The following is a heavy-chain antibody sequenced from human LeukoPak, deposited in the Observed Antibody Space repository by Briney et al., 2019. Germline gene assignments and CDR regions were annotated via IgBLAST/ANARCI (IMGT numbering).Heavy chain of an antibody. D-gene: IGHD4-17*01. V-gene: IGHV3-23*01. CDR2: ISGSGGST. J-gene: IGHJ4*02. Sequence: GGSLRLSCAASGFTFSSYAMSWVSQAPGKGLEWVSAISGSGGSTYYADSVKGRFTISRDNSKNTLYLQMNSLRAEDTAVYYCAKGVTTVTTYFDYWGQRTLVTVSS. CDR1: GFTFSSYA. CDR3: AKGVTTVTTYFDY.